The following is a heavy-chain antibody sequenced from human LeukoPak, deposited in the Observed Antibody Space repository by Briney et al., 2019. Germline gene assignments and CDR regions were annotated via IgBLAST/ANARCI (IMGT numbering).Heavy chain of an antibody. Sequence: GGSLRLSCVASGFTFSTYSMNWVRQAPGKGLEWVSYISSSSDTIYYADSVKGRFTISRDNAKNSLYLQMNSLRAEDTAVYYCARVPTYDFGDQYGVYFDYWGQGTLVTVSS. V-gene: IGHV3-48*04. J-gene: IGHJ4*02. CDR1: GFTFSTYS. CDR2: ISSSSDTI. D-gene: IGHD3-10*01. CDR3: ARVPTYDFGDQYGVYFDY.